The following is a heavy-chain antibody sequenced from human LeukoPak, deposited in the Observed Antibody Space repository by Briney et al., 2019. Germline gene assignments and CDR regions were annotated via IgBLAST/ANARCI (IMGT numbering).Heavy chain of an antibody. CDR3: ARDRGYYDSSGYALHY. J-gene: IGHJ4*02. CDR2: ISEDGSNA. D-gene: IGHD3-22*01. Sequence: GGSLRLSCAASGFTFSSYWMSWVRQAPGKGLAWVAFISEDGSNAYYADSVKGRFTISRDNSKNTLYLQMNSLRAEDTAVYYCARDRGYYDSSGYALHYWGQGTLVTVSS. CDR1: GFTFSSYW. V-gene: IGHV3-30*03.